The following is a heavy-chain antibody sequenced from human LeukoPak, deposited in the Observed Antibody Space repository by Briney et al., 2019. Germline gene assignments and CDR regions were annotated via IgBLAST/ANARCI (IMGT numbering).Heavy chain of an antibody. D-gene: IGHD5-18*01. CDR3: ARADGYSYGPVFDY. J-gene: IGHJ4*02. CDR2: INHSGST. Sequence: PSETLSLTCAVYGGSFSGYYWSWIRQPPGKGLEWIGEINHSGSTNYNPSLKSRVTISVDTSKNQFSLKLSSVTAADTAVYYCARADGYSYGPVFDYWGQGTLVTVSS. CDR1: GGSFSGYY. V-gene: IGHV4-34*01.